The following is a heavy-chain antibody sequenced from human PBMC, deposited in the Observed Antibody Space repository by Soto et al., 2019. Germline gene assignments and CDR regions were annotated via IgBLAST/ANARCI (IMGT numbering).Heavy chain of an antibody. V-gene: IGHV3-74*01. CDR1: GFTFSVYW. CDR3: ARPGYSNYGPGVDV. Sequence: EVQLVESGGGLVQPGGSLRLSCAASGFTFSVYWMTWVAKAPGKGLVWVSRIDSDGSTTSYADSVKGRFTISRDNAKSTLYLQMNSLRAEDTAVYYCARPGYSNYGPGVDVWGQGTTVTVSS. CDR2: IDSDGSTT. D-gene: IGHD4-4*01. J-gene: IGHJ6*02.